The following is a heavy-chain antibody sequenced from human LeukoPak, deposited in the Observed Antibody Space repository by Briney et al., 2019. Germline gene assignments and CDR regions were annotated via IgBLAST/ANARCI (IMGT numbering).Heavy chain of an antibody. CDR2: IYYSGST. Sequence: PSETLSLTCTVSGGSISSSSYYWGWIRQPPGKGLEWIGSIYYSGSTYYNPSLKSRVTISVDTSKNQFSLKLSSVTAADTAVYYCARDRVELGDHIDYWGQGTLVTVSS. D-gene: IGHD1-7*01. J-gene: IGHJ4*02. CDR1: GGSISSSSYY. V-gene: IGHV4-39*07. CDR3: ARDRVELGDHIDY.